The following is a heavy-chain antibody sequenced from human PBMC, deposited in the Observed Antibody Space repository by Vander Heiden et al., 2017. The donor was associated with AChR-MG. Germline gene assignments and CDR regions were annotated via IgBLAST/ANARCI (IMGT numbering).Heavy chain of an antibody. V-gene: IGHV1-18*01. CDR1: GYPFTSYG. CDR2: ISAYNGNT. J-gene: IGHJ1*01. Sequence: QVQLVQSGAEVKKPGASVKVSCQASGYPFTSYGIRWVRQAPGQGLEWMGWISAYNGNTDYAQKLQGRVTMTTDTSTSTAYMELRSLRSDDTAVYYCAREKMTTVTTAYFQHWGQGTLVTVSS. D-gene: IGHD4-17*01. CDR3: AREKMTTVTTAYFQH.